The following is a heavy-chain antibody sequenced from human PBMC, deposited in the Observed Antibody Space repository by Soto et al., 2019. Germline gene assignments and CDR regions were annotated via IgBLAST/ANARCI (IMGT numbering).Heavy chain of an antibody. Sequence: PGGSLRLSCAASGFTFNTYAMSWVRQAPGQGLEWVSAISGSGFSTYYADSVKGRFSISGDSSKNTLFLQMNSLRADDTAVYFCATFTFGRPFDTWGQGTMVTVSS. CDR3: ATFTFGRPFDT. J-gene: IGHJ3*02. CDR2: ISGSGFST. V-gene: IGHV3-23*01. CDR1: GFTFNTYA. D-gene: IGHD3-16*01.